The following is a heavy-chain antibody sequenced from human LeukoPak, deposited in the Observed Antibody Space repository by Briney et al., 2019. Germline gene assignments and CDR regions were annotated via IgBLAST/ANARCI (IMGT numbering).Heavy chain of an antibody. CDR1: GGSISSYY. Sequence: SETLSLTCTVSGGSISSYYWSWIRQPPGKGLEWIGYIYYSGSTNYNPSLKSRVTISVDTSKNQFSLKLSSVTAADTAVYYCARRGGYCGGGSCFYFDYWGQGTLVTVSS. D-gene: IGHD2-15*01. CDR3: ARRGGYCGGGSCFYFDY. J-gene: IGHJ4*02. V-gene: IGHV4-59*08. CDR2: IYYSGST.